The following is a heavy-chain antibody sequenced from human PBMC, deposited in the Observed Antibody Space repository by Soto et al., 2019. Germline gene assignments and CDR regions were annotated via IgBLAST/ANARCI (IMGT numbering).Heavy chain of an antibody. V-gene: IGHV4-30-4*01. J-gene: IGHJ6*02. D-gene: IGHD4-17*01. CDR2: IYYPETT. Sequence: SETLSLTCTVSGRSVGSGDFFWSWFRQSPGKGLEWIGYIYYPETTYYNPSLRSRVTMSIDTSKNQFSLNLRSVTAADTAAYYCGRSDYRETPYYNYGMDVWGQGTTVNVSS. CDR3: GRSDYRETPYYNYGMDV. CDR1: GRSVGSGDFF.